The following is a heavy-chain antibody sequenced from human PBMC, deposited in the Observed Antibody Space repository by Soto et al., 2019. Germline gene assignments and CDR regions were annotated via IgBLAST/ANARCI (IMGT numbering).Heavy chain of an antibody. Sequence: SETLSLTCAVYGGSFSGYYWSWIRQPPGKGLEWIGEINHSGSTNYNPSLKSRVTISVDTSKNQFSLKLSSVTAADTAVYYCALRGSGRRFDYWGQGTLVTVSS. J-gene: IGHJ4*02. CDR3: ALRGSGRRFDY. V-gene: IGHV4-34*01. CDR1: GGSFSGYY. D-gene: IGHD3-10*01. CDR2: INHSGST.